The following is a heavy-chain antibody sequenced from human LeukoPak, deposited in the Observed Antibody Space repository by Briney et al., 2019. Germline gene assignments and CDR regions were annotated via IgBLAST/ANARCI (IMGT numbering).Heavy chain of an antibody. D-gene: IGHD3-22*01. V-gene: IGHV4-4*07. J-gene: IGHJ5*02. CDR2: IYSSGNT. CDR1: GGSISSVD. CDR3: ARDSSGYYGLFDP. Sequence: SETLSLTCTVSGGSISSVDWSWIRQSAGKGLEWIGRIYSSGNTNHNPSLKSRVTMSVDTPKNQFSLRLSSVTAADTAVYYCARDSSGYYGLFDPWGQGTLVTVSS.